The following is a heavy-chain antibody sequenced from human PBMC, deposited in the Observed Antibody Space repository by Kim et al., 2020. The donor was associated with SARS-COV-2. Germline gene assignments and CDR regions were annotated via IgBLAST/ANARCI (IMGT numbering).Heavy chain of an antibody. CDR1: GFTFSSYA. CDR2: ISGSGGST. Sequence: GGSLRLSCAASGFTFSSYAMSWVRQAPGKGLEWVSAISGSGGSTYYADSVKGRFTISRDNSKNTLYLQMNSLRAEDTAVYYCAKDYVRVVRGVIANAFDIWGQGTMVTVSS. V-gene: IGHV3-23*01. D-gene: IGHD3-10*01. CDR3: AKDYVRVVRGVIANAFDI. J-gene: IGHJ3*02.